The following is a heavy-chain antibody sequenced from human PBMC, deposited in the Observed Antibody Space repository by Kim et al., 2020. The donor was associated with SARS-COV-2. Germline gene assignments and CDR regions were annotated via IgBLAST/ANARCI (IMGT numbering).Heavy chain of an antibody. V-gene: IGHV4-4*07. CDR3: ARDSGSKRWLQLGADF. D-gene: IGHD5-12*01. Sequence: SLTSRVTMSVDTSKNQFSLKLSSVTAADTAVYYCARDSGSKRWLQLGADFWGQGTLVTVSS. J-gene: IGHJ4*02.